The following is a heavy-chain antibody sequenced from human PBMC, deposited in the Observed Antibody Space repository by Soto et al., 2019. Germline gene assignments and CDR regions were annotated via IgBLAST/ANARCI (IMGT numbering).Heavy chain of an antibody. D-gene: IGHD5-12*01. CDR2: IIPIYGTA. V-gene: IGHV1-69*01. CDR1: GDTFNKYT. Sequence: QVQLVQSGAEVREPGSSVKVSCKVSGDTFNKYTINWVRQAPGQGLEWMAGIIPIYGTANYALKFHDRIKVTADESTATAYMELTSLTSEDTAIYYCARDGHGYNYWYFDLWGRGTLITVSS. J-gene: IGHJ2*01. CDR3: ARDGHGYNYWYFDL.